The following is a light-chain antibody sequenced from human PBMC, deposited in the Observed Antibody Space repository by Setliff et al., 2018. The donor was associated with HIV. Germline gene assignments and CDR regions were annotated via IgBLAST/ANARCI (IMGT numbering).Light chain of an antibody. CDR1: SSDVGGYNY. CDR2: DVS. J-gene: IGLJ2*01. CDR3: SSYTGSSTL. V-gene: IGLV2-14*01. Sequence: QSVLTQPASVSGSPGQLITISCTGTSSDVGGYNYVSWYQQHPGKAPKLMIHDVSNRPSGVSNRFSGSKSGNTASLTISGLQAEDEADYYCSSYTGSSTLFGGGTKVTVL.